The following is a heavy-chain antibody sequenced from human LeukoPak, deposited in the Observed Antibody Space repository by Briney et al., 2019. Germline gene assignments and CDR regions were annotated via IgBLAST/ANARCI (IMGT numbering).Heavy chain of an antibody. CDR3: ARDGPGGEVEYSQH. J-gene: IGHJ1*01. D-gene: IGHD3-16*01. V-gene: IGHV4-31*03. CDR2: IYYSGST. CDR1: GGSISSGGYY. Sequence: NPSETLSLTCTVSGGSISSGGYYWSWIRQHPGKGLEWIGYIYYSGSTYYNPSLKSRVTISVDASKNQFSLKLSSVTAADTAVYYCARDGPGGEVEYSQHWGQGTLVTVSS.